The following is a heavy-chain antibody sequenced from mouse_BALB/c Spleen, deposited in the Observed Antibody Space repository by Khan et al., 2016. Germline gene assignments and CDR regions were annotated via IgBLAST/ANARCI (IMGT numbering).Heavy chain of an antibody. Sequence: EVQLQESGPGLVKPSQSLSLTCTVTGYSITSDYAWNWIRQFPGNKLEWMSYISYSGSTSYNPSLKSRISITRDTSKNQFFLQLNSVTTGDTAIYYCARDYYGSSYFDYWGQGTTLTVSS. J-gene: IGHJ2*01. D-gene: IGHD1-1*01. CDR3: ARDYYGSSYFDY. V-gene: IGHV3-2*02. CDR2: ISYSGST. CDR1: GYSITSDYA.